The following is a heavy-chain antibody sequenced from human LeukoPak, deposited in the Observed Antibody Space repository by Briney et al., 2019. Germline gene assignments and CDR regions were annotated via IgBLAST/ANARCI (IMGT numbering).Heavy chain of an antibody. D-gene: IGHD2-21*01. CDR1: GFTFSSYW. J-gene: IGHJ4*02. CDR2: IKQDGREK. CDR3: PKDRIPYRALTKAFAY. Sequence: PGGSLRLSCAACGFTFSSYWMSWVRQAPGKGVEGVANIKQDGREKYYVDSVKGRFTISRDNSKKTVYLQMNSLRGEDTALYSCPKDRIPYRALTKAFAYWGQGTLVTVSS. V-gene: IGHV3-7*03.